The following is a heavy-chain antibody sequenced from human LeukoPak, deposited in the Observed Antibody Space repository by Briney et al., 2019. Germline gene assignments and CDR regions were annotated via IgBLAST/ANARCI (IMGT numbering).Heavy chain of an antibody. CDR2: ISAYNGNT. J-gene: IGHJ6*02. CDR3: ARSSSGDPYYYYGMDV. Sequence: GASVKVSCKASGYTFTSYGIRWVRQAPGQGLAWMGWISAYNGNTNYAQKLQGRVTMTTDTSTSTAYMELRSLRSDDTAVYYCARSSSGDPYYYYGMDVWGQGTTVTVSS. D-gene: IGHD2-15*01. CDR1: GYTFTSYG. V-gene: IGHV1-18*01.